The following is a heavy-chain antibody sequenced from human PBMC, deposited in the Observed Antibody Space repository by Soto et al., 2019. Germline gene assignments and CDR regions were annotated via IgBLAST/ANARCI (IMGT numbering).Heavy chain of an antibody. CDR1: GFTFSDHG. D-gene: IGHD3-10*01. V-gene: IGHV3-33*01. Sequence: QVQLVESGGRLVQSGGSLRLSCSASGFTFSDHGFHWVRQAPGKGLEWLALIWSDGSNDYIADSVKGRFSISRDNSDNTLSLQMHSLRAEDTAVYYCARVRDGFGELRPLDYWGQGTLVTVSS. J-gene: IGHJ4*02. CDR2: IWSDGSND. CDR3: ARVRDGFGELRPLDY.